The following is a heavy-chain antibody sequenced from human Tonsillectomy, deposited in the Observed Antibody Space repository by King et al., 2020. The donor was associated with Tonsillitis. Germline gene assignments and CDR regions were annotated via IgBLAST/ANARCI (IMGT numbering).Heavy chain of an antibody. CDR1: GFTFSNYA. Sequence: VQLVESGGGFVQPGGSLRLSCAASGFTFSNYAMSWVRQAPGKGLEWVSGISGTGDSTYYADSVKGRFTISRDNSKNTLYLQMNSLGTEETAVYYCAVVGTDALYIWGQGTMVTVSS. V-gene: IGHV3-23*04. CDR2: ISGTGDST. CDR3: AVVGTDALYI. J-gene: IGHJ3*02. D-gene: IGHD1-1*01.